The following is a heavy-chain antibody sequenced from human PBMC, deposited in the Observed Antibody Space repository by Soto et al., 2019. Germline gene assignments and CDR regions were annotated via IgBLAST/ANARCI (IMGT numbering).Heavy chain of an antibody. J-gene: IGHJ6*02. CDR2: ISAYNGNT. CDR1: GYTFTSYG. Sequence: QVQLVQSGAEVKKPGASVKVSCKASGYTFTSYGISWLRQAPGQGLEWMGWISAYNGNTNYAQKHQGRVTMPTDTTSSTAYLELRGLRCDDTAVYYCASVATMSLNRSGGGGSYSSSYYYGMHVWCQGATVTVSS. D-gene: IGHD2-15*01. CDR3: ASVATMSLNRSGGGGSYSSSYYYGMHV. V-gene: IGHV1-18*01.